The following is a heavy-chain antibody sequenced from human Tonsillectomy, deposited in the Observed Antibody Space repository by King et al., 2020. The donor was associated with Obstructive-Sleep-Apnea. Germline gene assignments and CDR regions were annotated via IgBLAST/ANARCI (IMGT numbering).Heavy chain of an antibody. D-gene: IGHD3-22*01. Sequence: QLQESGPGLVKPSGTLSLTCAVSGGSISSSNWWSWVRQPPGKGLEWIGEIYHSGSTNYNPSLKSRVTISVDKSKNQFSLKLSSVTAADTAVYYCARSTQYYDSSGAQVNFDYWGQGTLVTVSS. J-gene: IGHJ4*02. V-gene: IGHV4-4*02. CDR1: GGSISSSNW. CDR3: ARSTQYYDSSGAQVNFDY. CDR2: IYHSGST.